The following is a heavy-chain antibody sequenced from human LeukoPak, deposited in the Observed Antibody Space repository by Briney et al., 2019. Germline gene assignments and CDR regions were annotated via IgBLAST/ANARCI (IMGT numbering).Heavy chain of an antibody. V-gene: IGHV4-39*01. J-gene: IGHJ4*02. D-gene: IGHD3-22*01. CDR1: GGSVSSNTYY. Sequence: PSETLSLTCTVSGGSVSSNTYYWGWIRQPPGKGLEWIGSIYYSGRTYYNPSPKSRVTISVDTSKNQFSLKLNSVTAADTAVYYCARSLLSAYPSYFDYWGQGTLVTVSS. CDR2: IYYSGRT. CDR3: ARSLLSAYPSYFDY.